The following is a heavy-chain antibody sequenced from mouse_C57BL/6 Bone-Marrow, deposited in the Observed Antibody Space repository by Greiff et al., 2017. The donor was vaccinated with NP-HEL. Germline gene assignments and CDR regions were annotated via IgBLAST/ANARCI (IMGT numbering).Heavy chain of an antibody. D-gene: IGHD1-1*02. Sequence: QVQLQQPGAELVKPGASVKLSCKASGYTFTSYWMHWVKQRPGQGLEWIGMIHPNSGSTNYNEKLKSKATLTVDKSSSTAYMQLSSLTSEDSAVYYCARYGLYWYFDVWGTGTTVTVSS. CDR1: GYTFTSYW. V-gene: IGHV1-64*01. CDR3: ARYGLYWYFDV. CDR2: IHPNSGST. J-gene: IGHJ1*03.